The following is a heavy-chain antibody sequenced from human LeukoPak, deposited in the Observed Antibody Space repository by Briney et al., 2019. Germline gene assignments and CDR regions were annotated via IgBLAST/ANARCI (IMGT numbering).Heavy chain of an antibody. CDR2: IYSGGST. CDR1: GFTVSSNY. V-gene: IGHV3-53*01. D-gene: IGHD2-15*01. CDR3: AKEAFVVVVAASESDWFDP. Sequence: GGSLRLSCAASGFTVSSNYMSWVRQAPGKGLEWVSVIYSGGSTYYADSVKGRFTISRDNSKNTLYLQMNSLRAEDTAVYYCAKEAFVVVVAASESDWFDPWGQGTLVTVSS. J-gene: IGHJ5*02.